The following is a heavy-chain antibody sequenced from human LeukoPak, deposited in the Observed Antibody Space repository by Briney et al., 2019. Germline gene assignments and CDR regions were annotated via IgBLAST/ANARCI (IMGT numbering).Heavy chain of an antibody. J-gene: IGHJ4*02. CDR1: GYTFTSYY. CDR2: INPSGGST. D-gene: IGHD6-19*01. V-gene: IGHV1-46*01. Sequence: ASVKVSSTASGYTFTSYYMHWVRQAPGQGLEWMGIINPSGGSTSYAQKFQGRVTMTRDTSTSTVYMELSSLRSEDTAVYYCARDQGLSGWYGETTDYWGQGTLVTVSS. CDR3: ARDQGLSGWYGETTDY.